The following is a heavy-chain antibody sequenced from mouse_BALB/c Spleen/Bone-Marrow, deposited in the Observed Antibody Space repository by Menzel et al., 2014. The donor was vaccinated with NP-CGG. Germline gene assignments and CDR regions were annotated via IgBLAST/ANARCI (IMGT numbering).Heavy chain of an antibody. Sequence: QVQLKESDAELVKPGASVKISCKASGYTFTDHAIHWVKQKPEQGLEWIGYISPGDGVIKYNEKFKGKAILTADKFSSTAYMQLNSLTSEDSAVYFCKRSLGRFAYWGQGTLVTVSA. V-gene: IGHV1S53*02. CDR3: KRSLGRFAY. J-gene: IGHJ3*01. D-gene: IGHD4-1*01. CDR1: GYTFTDHA. CDR2: ISPGDGVI.